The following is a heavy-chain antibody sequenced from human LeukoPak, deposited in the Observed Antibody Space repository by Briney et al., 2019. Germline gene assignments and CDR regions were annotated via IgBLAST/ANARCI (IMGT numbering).Heavy chain of an antibody. CDR2: IIPIFGTA. J-gene: IGHJ6*03. V-gene: IGHV1-69*05. Sequence: SVKVSCKASGGTFSSYAISWVRQAPGQGLEWMGGIIPIFGTANYAQKFQGRVTITTDESTSTAYMELSSLRPEDTAVYYCARGRGSPYCSSTSCSHYYYYMDVWGKGTTVTVSS. CDR1: GGTFSSYA. D-gene: IGHD2-2*01. CDR3: ARGRGSPYCSSTSCSHYYYYMDV.